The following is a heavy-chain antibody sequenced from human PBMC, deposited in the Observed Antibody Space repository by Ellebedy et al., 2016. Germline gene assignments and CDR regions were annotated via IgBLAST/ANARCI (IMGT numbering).Heavy chain of an antibody. D-gene: IGHD1-26*01. CDR3: ARSNSGSYYALPWFNP. Sequence: SETLSLTXAVYGGSFSGYYWSWIRQPPGKGLEWIGEINHSGSTNYNPSLKSRVTISVDTSKNQFSLKLSSVTAADTAVYYCARSNSGSYYALPWFNPWGQGTLVTVSS. CDR2: INHSGST. V-gene: IGHV4-34*01. CDR1: GGSFSGYY. J-gene: IGHJ5*02.